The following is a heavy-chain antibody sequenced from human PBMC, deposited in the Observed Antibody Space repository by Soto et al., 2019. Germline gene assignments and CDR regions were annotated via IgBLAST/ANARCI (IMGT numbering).Heavy chain of an antibody. V-gene: IGHV4-59*01. Sequence: QVQLQESGPGLVKPSETLSLTCTVSGGSISSYYWSWIRQPPGKGLEWIGYIYYSGSTNYNPSLKSLVTIAVAPPKNPFSLKPSSVTAADTAVYYCARTSGGSWNHWDYYGMDVWGQGTTVTVSS. D-gene: IGHD2-15*01. CDR3: ARTSGGSWNHWDYYGMDV. J-gene: IGHJ6*02. CDR1: GGSISSYY. CDR2: IYYSGST.